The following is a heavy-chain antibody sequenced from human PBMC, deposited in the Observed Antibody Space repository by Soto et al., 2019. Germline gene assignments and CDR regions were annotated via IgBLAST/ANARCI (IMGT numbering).Heavy chain of an antibody. V-gene: IGHV3-23*01. CDR2: ISGSGGST. CDR1: GFTFSSYA. Sequence: QAGGSLRLSCAASGFTFSSYAMSWVRQAPGKGLEWVSAISGSGGSTYYADSVKGRFTISRDNSKNTLYLQMNSLRAEDTAVYYCAKVSTIAVAADGSDYWGQGTLVTVSS. D-gene: IGHD6-19*01. CDR3: AKVSTIAVAADGSDY. J-gene: IGHJ4*02.